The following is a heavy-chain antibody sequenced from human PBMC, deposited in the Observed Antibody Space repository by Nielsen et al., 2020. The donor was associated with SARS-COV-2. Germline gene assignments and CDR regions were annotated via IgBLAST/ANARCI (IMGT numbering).Heavy chain of an antibody. J-gene: IGHJ4*02. CDR1: GFTFSSYS. CDR2: ISGSDGST. Sequence: GESLKISCAASGFTFSSYSMNWVRQAPGKGLEWVSAISGSDGSTYYADSVKGRFTISRDNSKNTLYLQMNSLRAEDTAVYYCAKELVRRYGDYGLDYWGQGTLVTVSS. V-gene: IGHV3-23*01. CDR3: AKELVRRYGDYGLDY. D-gene: IGHD4-17*01.